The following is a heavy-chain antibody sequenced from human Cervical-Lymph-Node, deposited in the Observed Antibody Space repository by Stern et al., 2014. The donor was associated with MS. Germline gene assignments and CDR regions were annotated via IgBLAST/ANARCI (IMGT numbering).Heavy chain of an antibody. CDR3: AKDMGATTPYYFDY. CDR2: ISWKSGSI. CDR1: GFTFDDYA. D-gene: IGHD1-26*01. V-gene: IGHV3-9*01. J-gene: IGHJ4*02. Sequence: EVQLLESGGGLVQPGRSLRLSCAASGFTFDDYAMHWVRQAPGKGLEGVSGISWKSGSIGYADSVKGRFTISRDNAKNSLYLQMNSLRAEDTALYYCAKDMGATTPYYFDYWGQGTLVTVSS.